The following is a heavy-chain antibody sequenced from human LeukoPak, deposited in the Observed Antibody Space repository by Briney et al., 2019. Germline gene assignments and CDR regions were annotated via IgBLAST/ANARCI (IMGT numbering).Heavy chain of an antibody. CDR3: AWSTMIVVTAHDAFDI. CDR1: GYTFTSYG. D-gene: IGHD3-22*01. V-gene: IGHV1-18*01. J-gene: IGHJ3*02. CDR2: ISAYNGNT. Sequence: ASVKVSCKASGYTFTSYGISWVRQAPGQGLEWMGWISAYNGNTNYAQKLQGRVTMTTDTSTSTAYMELRSLRSDDTAVYYCAWSTMIVVTAHDAFDIWGQGTMVTVSS.